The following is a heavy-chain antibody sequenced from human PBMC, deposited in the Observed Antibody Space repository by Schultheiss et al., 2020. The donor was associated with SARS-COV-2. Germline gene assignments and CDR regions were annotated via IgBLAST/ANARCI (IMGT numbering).Heavy chain of an antibody. D-gene: IGHD6-19*01. CDR1: GGSISSSSYY. CDR2: IYHSGST. CDR3: ARFRGWLVYYYYGMDV. J-gene: IGHJ6*02. Sequence: SETLSLTCTVSGGSISSSSYYWGWIRQPPGKGLEWIGYIYHSGSTYYNPSLKSRVTISVDTSKNQFSLKLSSVTAADTAVYYCARFRGWLVYYYYGMDVWGQGTTVTVSS. V-gene: IGHV4-39*07.